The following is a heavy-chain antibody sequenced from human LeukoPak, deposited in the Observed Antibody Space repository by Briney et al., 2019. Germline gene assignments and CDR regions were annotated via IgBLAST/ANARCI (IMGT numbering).Heavy chain of an antibody. CDR1: GFTFSIYA. V-gene: IGHV3-23*01. J-gene: IGHJ3*02. CDR3: ASEEEYYDFWSASSGAFDI. CDR2: ISGSGGGT. D-gene: IGHD3-3*01. Sequence: PGGSLRPSCAASGFTFSIYAMSWVRQAPGKGLEWVSFISGSGGGTYYADSVKGRFTISRDNAKNSLYLQMNSLRAEDTAVYYCASEEEYYDFWSASSGAFDIWGQGTMVTVSS.